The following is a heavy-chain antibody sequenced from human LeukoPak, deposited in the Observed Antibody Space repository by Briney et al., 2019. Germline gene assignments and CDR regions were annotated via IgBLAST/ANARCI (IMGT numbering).Heavy chain of an antibody. Sequence: GGSLRLSCAASGFTFSGSAMHWVRQAPGKGPEWVSLISADGGVTFYGDSVRGRFTVSRDNTKNSLYLHMHTLRNEDTGFYYCAKDMVPGYSYGSTIDDWGQGTLVAVSS. V-gene: IGHV3-43*02. CDR1: GFTFSGSA. J-gene: IGHJ4*02. CDR2: ISADGGVT. CDR3: AKDMVPGYSYGSTIDD. D-gene: IGHD5-18*01.